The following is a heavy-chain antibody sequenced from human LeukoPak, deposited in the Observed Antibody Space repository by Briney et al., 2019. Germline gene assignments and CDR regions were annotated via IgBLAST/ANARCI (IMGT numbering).Heavy chain of an antibody. V-gene: IGHV4-30-4*08. Sequence: SETLSLTCTASGGSISSDDYYWSWIRQPPGKGLEWIGYIYYSGDTYYDPSLKSRVTMSVDTSKNQFSLMLSSVTAADTAVYYCARGHVETNLDYWGQGTLVTVSS. D-gene: IGHD5-24*01. CDR2: IYYSGDT. J-gene: IGHJ4*02. CDR1: GGSISSDDYY. CDR3: ARGHVETNLDY.